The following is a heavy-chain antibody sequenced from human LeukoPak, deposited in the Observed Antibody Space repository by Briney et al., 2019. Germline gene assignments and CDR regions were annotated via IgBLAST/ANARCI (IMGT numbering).Heavy chain of an antibody. D-gene: IGHD1-26*01. CDR3: ARGPGRGSYPNY. CDR2: INQDGSEK. V-gene: IGHV3-7*01. CDR1: GFTFSSYS. J-gene: IGHJ4*02. Sequence: GGSLRLSCAASGFTFSSYSMNWVRQAPGKGLEWVANINQDGSEKYFVDSLKGRFTISRDNAKNSLYLQMISLRAEDTAVYYCARGPGRGSYPNYWGQGTLVTVSS.